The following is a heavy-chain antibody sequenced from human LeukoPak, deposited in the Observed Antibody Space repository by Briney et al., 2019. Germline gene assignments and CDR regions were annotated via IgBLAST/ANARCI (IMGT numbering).Heavy chain of an antibody. CDR1: GGSFSGYY. V-gene: IGHV4-34*01. CDR2: INHSGST. J-gene: IGHJ4*02. CDR3: ARGSYYAY. D-gene: IGHD1-26*01. Sequence: SETLSLTCAVYGGSFSGYYWSWIRQPPGKGLEWIGEINHSGSTNYNPSLKSRVTISVDTSKNQFSLKLSSVTAADTAMYYCARGSYYAYWGQGTLVTVSS.